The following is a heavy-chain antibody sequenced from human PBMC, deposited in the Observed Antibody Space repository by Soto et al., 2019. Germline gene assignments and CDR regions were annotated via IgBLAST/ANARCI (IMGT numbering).Heavy chain of an antibody. J-gene: IGHJ6*02. CDR2: IIPIFGTA. D-gene: IGHD3-16*01. Sequence: QVQLVQSGAEVKKPGSSVKVSCKASGGTFSSYAISWVRQAPGQGLEWMGGIIPIFGTANYAQKFQGRVTITAEESTRKAYMEMSSLRSEDTAVYYCARDGGAYYYYSMDVWGQGTTVTVSS. CDR1: GGTFSSYA. V-gene: IGHV1-69*01. CDR3: ARDGGAYYYYSMDV.